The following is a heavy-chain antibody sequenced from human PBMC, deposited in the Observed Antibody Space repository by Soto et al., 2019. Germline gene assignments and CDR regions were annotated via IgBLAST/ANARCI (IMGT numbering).Heavy chain of an antibody. J-gene: IGHJ4*02. Sequence: PGESLKISCKASGYTFTNYWVGWVRQMPGKGLEWMGIIYPDDSDTRYRPSFQGHVTISVDKSVNTAYLQWTRLKASDTAMYYCTSFSGSRHDSFHHWGQGTLVTV. CDR1: GYTFTNYW. CDR2: IYPDDSDT. V-gene: IGHV5-51*01. D-gene: IGHD1-1*01. CDR3: TSFSGSRHDSFHH.